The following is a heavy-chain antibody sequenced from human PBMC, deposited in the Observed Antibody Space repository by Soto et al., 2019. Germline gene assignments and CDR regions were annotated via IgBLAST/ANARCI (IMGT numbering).Heavy chain of an antibody. CDR2: IIPIFGTA. J-gene: IGHJ4*02. V-gene: IGHV1-69*13. CDR1: GGTFSSYA. Sequence: ASVKVSCKASGGTFSSYAISWVRQAPGQGLEWMGGIIPIFGTANYAQKFQGRVTITADESTSTAYMELSSLRSEDTAVYYCGRSRGIEALDYWGQGTLVTVSS. D-gene: IGHD6-13*01. CDR3: GRSRGIEALDY.